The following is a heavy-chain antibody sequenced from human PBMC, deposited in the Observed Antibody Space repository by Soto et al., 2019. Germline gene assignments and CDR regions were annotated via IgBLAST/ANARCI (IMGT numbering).Heavy chain of an antibody. Sequence: SVKVSCKASGFTFTSSAMQWVRQARGQRLEWIGWIVVGSGNTNYAQKFQERVTITRDMSTSTAYMELSSLRSEDTAVYYCATGLMGSYGPYYYYGMDVWGQGTTVTV. D-gene: IGHD5-18*01. CDR3: ATGLMGSYGPYYYYGMDV. CDR2: IVVGSGNT. J-gene: IGHJ6*02. CDR1: GFTFTSSA. V-gene: IGHV1-58*02.